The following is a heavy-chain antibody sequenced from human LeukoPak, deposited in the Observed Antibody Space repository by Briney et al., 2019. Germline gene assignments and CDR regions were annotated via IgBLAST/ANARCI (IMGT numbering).Heavy chain of an antibody. V-gene: IGHV3-23*01. Sequence: GGSLRLSCEAPGFTFSSNAMSWVRKAPGKGLGWVSAISGSGGGTYYAESVKGRFTISRDNTKNTLYLQMNSLRAEDTAVYYCAKAHYDVWSGYWVFDYWGQGTLVTVSS. CDR2: ISGSGGGT. CDR1: GFTFSSNA. J-gene: IGHJ4*02. CDR3: AKAHYDVWSGYWVFDY. D-gene: IGHD3-3*01.